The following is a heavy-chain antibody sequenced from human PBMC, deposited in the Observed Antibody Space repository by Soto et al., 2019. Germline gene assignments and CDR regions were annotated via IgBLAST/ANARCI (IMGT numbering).Heavy chain of an antibody. CDR2: ISAYNGNT. Sequence: ASVKVSCKASGYTFTSYGISWVRQAPGQGLEWMGWISAYNGNTNYAQKLQGRVTMTTDTSTSTAYMELRSLRSDDTAVYYCATHSGSYSKYYYYYYGMDVWGQGTTVTVSS. J-gene: IGHJ6*02. D-gene: IGHD1-26*01. CDR1: GYTFTSYG. V-gene: IGHV1-18*01. CDR3: ATHSGSYSKYYYYYYGMDV.